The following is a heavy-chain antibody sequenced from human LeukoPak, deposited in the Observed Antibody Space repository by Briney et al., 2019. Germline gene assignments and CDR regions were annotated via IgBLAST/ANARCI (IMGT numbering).Heavy chain of an antibody. CDR2: INPSGGST. V-gene: IGHV1-46*03. CDR3: ARAGYCSSTSCYGNRAYDP. Sequence: GASVKVSCRASGYTFASYYMHWVRQAPGQGLEWMGIINPSGGSTSYAQKFQGRVTMTRDTSTSTVYMELSSLRSEDTAVYYCARAGYCSSTSCYGNRAYDPWGQGTLVTVSS. J-gene: IGHJ5*02. D-gene: IGHD2-2*01. CDR1: GYTFASYY.